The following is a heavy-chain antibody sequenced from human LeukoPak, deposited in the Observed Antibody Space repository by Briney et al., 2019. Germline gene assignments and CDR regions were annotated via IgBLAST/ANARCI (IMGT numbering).Heavy chain of an antibody. CDR3: ARANALYCSSTSCLFDY. V-gene: IGHV1-2*02. D-gene: IGHD2-2*01. Sequence: ASVKVSCKASGYTFTGYYMHWVRQAPGQGLEWMAWINPNSGGTYYAQNFHDRITMTRDTSISTAYMELSRLRSDDTAIYYCARANALYCSSTSCLFDYWGQGTLVTVSS. CDR2: INPNSGGT. J-gene: IGHJ4*02. CDR1: GYTFTGYY.